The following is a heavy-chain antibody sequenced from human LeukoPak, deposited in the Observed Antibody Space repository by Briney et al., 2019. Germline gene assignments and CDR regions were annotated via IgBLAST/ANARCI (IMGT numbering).Heavy chain of an antibody. V-gene: IGHV4-61*02. D-gene: IGHD6-13*01. CDR2: IYTSGST. J-gene: IGHJ4*02. Sequence: PSQTLSLTCTVSGGSISSGSYYWRWIRQPAGTGLEWIGRIYTSGSTNYNPSLKSRVTISVDTSKNQFSLKLSSVTAADTAVYYCARWVRALQLADYWGQGTLVTVSS. CDR3: ARWVRALQLADY. CDR1: GGSISSGSYY.